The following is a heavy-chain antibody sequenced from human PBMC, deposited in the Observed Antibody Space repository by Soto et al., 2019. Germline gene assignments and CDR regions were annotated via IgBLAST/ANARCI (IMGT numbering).Heavy chain of an antibody. CDR1: GWAFSGYY. CDR2: INHSGST. D-gene: IGHD6-13*01. CDR3: AKDGAAGSVLDV. J-gene: IGHJ6*02. V-gene: IGHV4-34*01. Sequence: SETLSLTCAVYGWAFSGYYWSWVRQPPGKGLEWIGEINHSGSTNYNPSLKSRVTISVDTSKNQFSLKLSSVTAADTAVYYCAKDGAAGSVLDVWGQGTTVTVSS.